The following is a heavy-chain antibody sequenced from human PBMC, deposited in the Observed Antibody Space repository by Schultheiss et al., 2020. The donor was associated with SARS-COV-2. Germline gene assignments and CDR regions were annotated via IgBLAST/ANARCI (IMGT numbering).Heavy chain of an antibody. CDR1: GFTFSSYT. CDR3: ARDRHSGWYQYFDY. J-gene: IGHJ4*02. CDR2: ISSSGSNT. V-gene: IGHV3-23*01. D-gene: IGHD6-19*01. Sequence: GGSLRLSCAASGFTFSSYTMSWVRQAPGKGLEWVSAISSSGSNTYYADSVKGRFTISRDNSKNTLYLQMNSLRAADTAVYYCARDRHSGWYQYFDYWGQGTLVTVSS.